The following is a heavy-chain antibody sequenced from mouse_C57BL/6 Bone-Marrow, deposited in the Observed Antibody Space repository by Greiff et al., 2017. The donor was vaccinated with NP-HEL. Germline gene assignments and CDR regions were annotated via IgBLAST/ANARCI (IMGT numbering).Heavy chain of an antibody. V-gene: IGHV1-81*01. CDR1: GYTFTSYG. CDR2: IYPRSGNT. Sequence: VKLQESGAELARPGASVKLSCKASGYTFTSYGISWVKQRTGQGLEWIGEIYPRSGNTYYNEKFKGKATLTADKSSSTAYMELRSLTSEDSAVYFGARSSHYYGSSLWYFDVWGTGTTVTVSS. J-gene: IGHJ1*03. D-gene: IGHD1-1*01. CDR3: ARSSHYYGSSLWYFDV.